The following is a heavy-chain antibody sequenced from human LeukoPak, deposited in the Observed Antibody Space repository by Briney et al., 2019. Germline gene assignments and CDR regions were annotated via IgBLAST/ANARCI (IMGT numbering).Heavy chain of an antibody. V-gene: IGHV6-1*01. J-gene: IGHJ5*02. CDR1: GDSVSSNSVT. D-gene: IGHD2-2*01. CDR3: ARRLTQYDCFDP. Sequence: SQTLSLTCAISGDSVSSNSVTWNWIRQSPSRGLEWLGRTYYRSTWYNDYAVSVSGRITVNPDTSKNQFSLHLNSVTPEDTAVYYCARRLTQYDCFDPWGQGILVTVSS. CDR2: TYYRSTWYN.